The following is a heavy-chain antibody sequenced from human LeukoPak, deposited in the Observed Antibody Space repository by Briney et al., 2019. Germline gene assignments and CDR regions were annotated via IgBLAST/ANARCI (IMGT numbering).Heavy chain of an antibody. Sequence: PSETLSLTCTVSGDPISTYYWSWIRQSAGKGLEWIGRIYTSGSTNYNPSLKSRVTMSVDTSKNQFSLKLSSVTAADTAVYYCARTIRIAVAGTTRGRAFDIWGQGTMVTVSS. CDR2: IYTSGST. J-gene: IGHJ3*02. CDR1: GDPISTYY. V-gene: IGHV4-4*07. D-gene: IGHD6-19*01. CDR3: ARTIRIAVAGTTRGRAFDI.